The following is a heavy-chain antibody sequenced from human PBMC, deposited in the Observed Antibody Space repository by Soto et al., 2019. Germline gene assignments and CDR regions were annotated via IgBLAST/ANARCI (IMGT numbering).Heavy chain of an antibody. V-gene: IGHV3-30*09. D-gene: IGHD1-26*01. CDR1: GFTFGAYT. CDR3: ARDGYSGRSDGFDI. Sequence: ESGGGVVQPGGSLRLSCAASGFTFGAYTMHWVRQARGKGLEWVTDISYDGNRERYTDPVKGRFAVSRDNPKSTVYLQMNSLRPEDTAVYYCARDGYSGRSDGFDIWGQGTMVTVSS. CDR2: ISYDGNRE. J-gene: IGHJ3*02.